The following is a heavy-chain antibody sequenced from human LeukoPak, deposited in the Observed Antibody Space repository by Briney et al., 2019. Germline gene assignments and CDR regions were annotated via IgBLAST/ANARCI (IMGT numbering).Heavy chain of an antibody. Sequence: GASVKVSCKASGYTFSDYYIRWVRQAPGQGLEWMGWIKPNGGATNYAQKFQGRVTMTSDTSITTAYMELGRLRSDDTAVYYCARDSMLNYWGQGTLVTVSS. V-gene: IGHV1-2*02. CDR3: ARDSMLNY. CDR1: GYTFSDYY. J-gene: IGHJ4*02. D-gene: IGHD2-8*01. CDR2: IKPNGGAT.